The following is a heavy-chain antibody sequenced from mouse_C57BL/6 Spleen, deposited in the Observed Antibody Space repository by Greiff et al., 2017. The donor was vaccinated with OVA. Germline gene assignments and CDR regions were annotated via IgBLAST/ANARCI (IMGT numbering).Heavy chain of an antibody. CDR3: ARDPGPDYFDY. CDR1: GFTFSSYA. J-gene: IGHJ2*01. CDR2: ISDGGSYT. V-gene: IGHV5-4*01. Sequence: EVHLVESGGGLVKPGGSLKLSCAASGFTFSSYAMSWVRQTPEKRLEWVATISDGGSYTYYPDNVKGRFTISRDNAKNNLYLQMSHLKSEDTAMYYCARDPGPDYFDYWGQGTTLTVSS. D-gene: IGHD4-1*01.